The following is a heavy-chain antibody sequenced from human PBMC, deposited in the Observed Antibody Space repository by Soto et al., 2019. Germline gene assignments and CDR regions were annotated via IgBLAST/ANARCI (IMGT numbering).Heavy chain of an antibody. CDR2: IYSGGST. V-gene: IGHV3-53*01. D-gene: IGHD3-22*01. J-gene: IGHJ1*01. CDR3: ARDRVESGYPEYFQH. CDR1: GFTVSSNY. Sequence: EVQLVESGGGLIQPGGSLRLSCAASGFTVSSNYMSWVSQAPGKRLEWVSVIYSGGSTYYADSVRGRFTISRDNSKNTLYLQMTSLRSEDTAVYYCARDRVESGYPEYFQHWGQGTLVTVSS.